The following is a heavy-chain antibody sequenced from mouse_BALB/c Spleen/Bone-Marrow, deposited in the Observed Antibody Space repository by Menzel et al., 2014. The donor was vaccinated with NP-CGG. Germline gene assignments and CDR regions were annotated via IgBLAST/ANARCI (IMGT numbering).Heavy chain of an antibody. CDR1: GYTFTSYW. J-gene: IGHJ2*01. CDR2: INPSNGRT. Sequence: QVQLQQSGAELVKPGASVKLSCKASGYTFTSYWMHWVKQRPGQGLEWIGEINPSNGRTNYNEKFKNKATLTVDKPSSTAYMQLSSQTSSDSAVYYCARSGNYYFDYWGQGTTLTVSS. D-gene: IGHD2-1*01. V-gene: IGHV1S81*02. CDR3: ARSGNYYFDY.